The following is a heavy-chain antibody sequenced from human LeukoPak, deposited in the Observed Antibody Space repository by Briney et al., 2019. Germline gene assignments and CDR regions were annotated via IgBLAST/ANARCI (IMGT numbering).Heavy chain of an antibody. CDR2: TYYRSKWYN. D-gene: IGHD6-19*01. CDR1: GDSVSSYSAA. V-gene: IGHV6-1*01. J-gene: IGHJ5*02. Sequence: SQTLSLTCAISGDSVSSYSAAWNWIRQSPSRGLEWLGRTYYRSKWYNDYAVSVKSRITINPDTSKNQFSLQLNSVTPEDTAVYYCARVGAVADIRGFDPWGQGTLVTVSS. CDR3: ARVGAVADIRGFDP.